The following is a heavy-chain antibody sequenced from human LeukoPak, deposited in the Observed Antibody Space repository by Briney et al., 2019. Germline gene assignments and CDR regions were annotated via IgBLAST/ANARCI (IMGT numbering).Heavy chain of an antibody. CDR1: GYTFTGYY. CDR2: INPNSGGT. D-gene: IGHD6-19*01. J-gene: IGHJ6*03. CDR3: AGDSSGWSYYYYMDV. V-gene: IGHV1-2*02. Sequence: GASVKVSCKASGYTFTGYYMHWVRQAPGQGLEWMGWINPNSGGTNYAQKFQGRVTMTRDTSISTAYMELSRLRSDDTAVYYCAGDSSGWSYYYYMDVWGKGTTVTVSS.